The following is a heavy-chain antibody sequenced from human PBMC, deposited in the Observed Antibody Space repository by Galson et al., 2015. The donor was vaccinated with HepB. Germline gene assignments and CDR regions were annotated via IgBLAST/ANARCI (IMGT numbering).Heavy chain of an antibody. J-gene: IGHJ2*01. Sequence: MHWVRRAPGKGLEWVAGISSNSGYIDYGDSVKGRFTISRDNAKRSLYLQMNSLRAEDTALYHCVKETWGTVTDWYFDLWGQGTLVTVSS. CDR3: VKETWGTVTDWYFDL. V-gene: IGHV3-9*01. CDR2: ISSNSGYI. D-gene: IGHD4-17*01.